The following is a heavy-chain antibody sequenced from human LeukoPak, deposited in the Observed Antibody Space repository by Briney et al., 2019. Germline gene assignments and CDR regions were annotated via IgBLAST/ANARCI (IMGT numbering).Heavy chain of an antibody. Sequence: PGGSLRLSCAASGFAFSTYGMHWVRQAPGKGLEWVAVTSSDGSQKNYADSVKGRFTISRDKSKNTLYLQMNSLRAEDTAVYHCAKNWGYSYGKGFDYWGQGTLVTVSS. J-gene: IGHJ4*02. CDR1: GFAFSTYG. D-gene: IGHD5-18*01. CDR2: TSSDGSQK. V-gene: IGHV3-30*18. CDR3: AKNWGYSYGKGFDY.